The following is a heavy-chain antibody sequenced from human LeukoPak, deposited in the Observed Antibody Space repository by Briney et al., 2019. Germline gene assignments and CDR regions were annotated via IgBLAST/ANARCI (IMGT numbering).Heavy chain of an antibody. V-gene: IGHV6-1*01. CDR1: GDSVSSNSAA. J-gene: IGHJ5*02. Sequence: SQTLSLTCAISGDSVSSNSAAWNWIRQSPSRGLEWLGRTVYRSKWYFDYAVSVQSRITINADTSKKQFSLHLNSATPEDTAVYYCARSTALVGDDWVDPWGQGTLVTVSS. CDR2: TVYRSKWYF. CDR3: ARSTALVGDDWVDP. D-gene: IGHD2-21*01.